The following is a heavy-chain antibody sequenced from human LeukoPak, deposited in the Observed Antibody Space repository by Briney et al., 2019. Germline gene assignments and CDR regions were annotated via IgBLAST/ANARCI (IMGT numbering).Heavy chain of an antibody. J-gene: IGHJ4*02. Sequence: SETLSLTCTVSGGSISSYYWSWIRQPPGKGLEWIGYIYYSGSTNYNPSLKSRVIISVDTSKNQFSLKLSSVTAADTAVYYCARSYYYDSSGYSEPHYFDYWGQGTLVTVSS. CDR2: IYYSGST. CDR3: ARSYYYDSSGYSEPHYFDY. V-gene: IGHV4-59*08. CDR1: GGSISSYY. D-gene: IGHD3-22*01.